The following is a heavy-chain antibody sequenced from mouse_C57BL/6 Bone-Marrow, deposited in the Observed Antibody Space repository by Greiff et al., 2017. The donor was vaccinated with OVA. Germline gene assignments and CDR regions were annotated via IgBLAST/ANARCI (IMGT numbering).Heavy chain of an antibody. J-gene: IGHJ1*03. D-gene: IGHD1-1*01. CDR2: IYPGSGST. Sequence: QVQLQQPGAELVKPGASVKMSCKASGYTFTSYWITWVKQRPGKGLEWIGDIYPGSGSTNYNEKFKSKATLTVDTSSSTAYMQLSSLTSEDSAVYYCARGEEVISTVVAADWYFDVWGTGTTVTVSS. V-gene: IGHV1-55*01. CDR3: ARGEEVISTVVAADWYFDV. CDR1: GYTFTSYW.